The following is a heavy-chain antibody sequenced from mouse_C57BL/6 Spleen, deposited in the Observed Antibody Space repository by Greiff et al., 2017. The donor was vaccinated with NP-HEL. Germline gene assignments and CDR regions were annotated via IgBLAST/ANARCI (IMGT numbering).Heavy chain of an antibody. D-gene: IGHD1-1*01. Sequence: VQLKESGPELVKPGDSVKISCKASGYSFTGYFMNWVMQSHGKSLEWIGRINPYNGDTFYNQKFKGKATLTVDKSSSTAHMELRSLTSEDSAVYYCARWYYGSSPYYFDYWGQGTTLTVSS. CDR3: ARWYYGSSPYYFDY. J-gene: IGHJ2*01. CDR2: INPYNGDT. CDR1: GYSFTGYF. V-gene: IGHV1-20*01.